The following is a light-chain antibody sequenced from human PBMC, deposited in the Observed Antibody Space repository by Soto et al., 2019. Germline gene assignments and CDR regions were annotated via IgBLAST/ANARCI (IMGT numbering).Light chain of an antibody. Sequence: EIVLTQSPGTLSLSLGERAPLSSRAGQSVSSKLAWYLQNPGQAPRALIYGASSRATGIPDRFGGSGSGTDFTLTISRLEPEDFAVYYCQQYGGSPRTFGQGTKLEI. V-gene: IGKV3-20*01. CDR3: QQYGGSPRT. CDR1: QSVSSK. CDR2: GAS. J-gene: IGKJ2*01.